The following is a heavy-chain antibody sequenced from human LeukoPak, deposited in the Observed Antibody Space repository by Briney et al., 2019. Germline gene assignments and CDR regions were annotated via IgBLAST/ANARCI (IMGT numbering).Heavy chain of an antibody. CDR3: ARLWDSRSYYFDY. V-gene: IGHV4-34*01. CDR2: LYYSGST. CDR1: GGSFSGYY. J-gene: IGHJ4*02. Sequence: SETLSLTCAVYGGSFSGYYWSWIRQPPGKGLEWIGSLYYSGSTYYNPSLKSRVTLSVDTSNNQFSLKLSSVTAADTAVYYCARLWDSRSYYFDYWGQGTLVTVSS. D-gene: IGHD6-6*01.